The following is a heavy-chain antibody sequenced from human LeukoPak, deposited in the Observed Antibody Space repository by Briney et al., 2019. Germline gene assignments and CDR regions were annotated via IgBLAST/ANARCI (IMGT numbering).Heavy chain of an antibody. CDR2: ISAYNGNT. J-gene: IGHJ4*02. D-gene: IGHD4-17*01. Sequence: ASVEVSCKASGYTFASYGISWVRQAPGQGLEWMGWISAYNGNTNYAQKLQGRVTMTTDTSTSTAYMELRSLRSEDTAVYYCARKTDNGDYHIDYWGQGTLVTVSS. CDR3: ARKTDNGDYHIDY. CDR1: GYTFASYG. V-gene: IGHV1-18*01.